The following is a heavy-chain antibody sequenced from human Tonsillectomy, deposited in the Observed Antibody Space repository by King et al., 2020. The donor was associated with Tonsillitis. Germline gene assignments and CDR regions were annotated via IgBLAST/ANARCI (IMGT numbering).Heavy chain of an antibody. CDR3: ARDQWELLWNYYYYYGMDV. CDR1: GDSVSSNSAA. V-gene: IGHV6-1*01. CDR2: TYYRSKWYN. D-gene: IGHD1-26*01. J-gene: IGHJ6*02. Sequence: VQLQQSGPGLVKPSQTLSLTCAISGDSVSSNSAAWNWIRQSPSRGLEWLGRTYYRSKWYNDYAVSVKSRITINPETSKNQFSLQLNSVTPEDTAVYYCARDQWELLWNYYYYYGMDVWGQGTTVTVSS.